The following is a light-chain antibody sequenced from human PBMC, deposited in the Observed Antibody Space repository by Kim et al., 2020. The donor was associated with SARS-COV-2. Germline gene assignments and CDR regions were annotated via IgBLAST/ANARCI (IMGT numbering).Light chain of an antibody. Sequence: ASIGDRVTITCRASQSIASHLNWYQQKPGKAPKVLIYAASSLQSEVPSRFSGSGSGTDFTLTITNLQPEDSGTYYCKQTYTTPYAFGQGTKLEI. CDR3: KQTYTTPYA. CDR1: QSIASH. CDR2: AAS. J-gene: IGKJ2*01. V-gene: IGKV1-39*01.